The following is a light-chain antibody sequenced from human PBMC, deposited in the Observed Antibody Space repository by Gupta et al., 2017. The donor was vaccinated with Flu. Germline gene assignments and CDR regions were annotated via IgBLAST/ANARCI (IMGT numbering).Light chain of an antibody. Sequence: QSALTQPPSLSGSPGHSVTISCTGSSSDVGDYNYASWYQQHPGKAPQLMIYDVNKRPSGVPDRFVGSKSGNTASLIISGLQAEDEAAYHCGSYAGSHTWVFGGGTKLTVL. J-gene: IGLJ3*02. V-gene: IGLV2-11*01. CDR2: DVN. CDR3: GSYAGSHTWV. CDR1: SSDVGDYNY.